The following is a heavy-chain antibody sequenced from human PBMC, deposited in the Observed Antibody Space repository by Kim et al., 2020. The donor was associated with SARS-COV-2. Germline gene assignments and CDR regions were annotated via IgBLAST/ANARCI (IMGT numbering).Heavy chain of an antibody. CDR2: IYYNGDT. Sequence: SETLSLTCTVSGGSISPYYWIWIRQPPGKGLEWIGEIYYNGDTKYNPSLKSRATISLDTSKNQFSLNLHSVTAADTAPYYCASQRKGGVNYDALFDHWV. J-gene: IGHJ1*01. CDR3: ASQRKGGVNYDALFDH. D-gene: IGHD3-10*01. V-gene: IGHV4-59*12. CDR1: GGSISPYY.